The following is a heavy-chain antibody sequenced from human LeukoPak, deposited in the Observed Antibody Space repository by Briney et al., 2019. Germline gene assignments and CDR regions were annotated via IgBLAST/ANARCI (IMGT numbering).Heavy chain of an antibody. V-gene: IGHV1-69*13. J-gene: IGHJ6*02. Sequence: SVKVSCKASGGTFSSYAISWVRQAPGQGLEWMGGIIPIFGTANYAQKFQGRVAITADESTSTAYMELSSLRSEDTAVYYCASRPDLDYYYYGMDVWGQGTTVTVSS. CDR3: ASRPDLDYYYYGMDV. D-gene: IGHD1-1*01. CDR1: GGTFSSYA. CDR2: IIPIFGTA.